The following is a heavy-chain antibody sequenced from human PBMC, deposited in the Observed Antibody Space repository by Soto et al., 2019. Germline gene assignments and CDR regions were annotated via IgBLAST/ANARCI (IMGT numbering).Heavy chain of an antibody. Sequence: GGSLRLSCAASGFTFSSYEMNWVRQAPGKGLEWVSYISSSGSTIYYADSVKGRFTISRDNAKNTLYLQMNSLRAEDTAVNYCARDFDILSGYYTPFFDYWGQGTLVTVAS. V-gene: IGHV3-48*03. J-gene: IGHJ4*02. CDR1: GFTFSSYE. CDR3: ARDFDILSGYYTPFFDY. D-gene: IGHD3-9*01. CDR2: ISSSGSTI.